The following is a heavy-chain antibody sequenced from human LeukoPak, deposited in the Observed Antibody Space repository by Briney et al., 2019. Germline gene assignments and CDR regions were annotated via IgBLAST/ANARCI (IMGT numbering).Heavy chain of an antibody. J-gene: IGHJ3*02. D-gene: IGHD5-18*01. Sequence: SQTLSLTCTVSGGSISSGDYYWSWIRQPPGKGLEWIGYIYYSGSTYYNPSLKSRVTISVDTSKNQFSLKLSSVTAADTAVYYCAKDTAKAPKPDRGAFDIWGQGTMVTVSS. CDR3: AKDTAKAPKPDRGAFDI. CDR2: IYYSGST. CDR1: GGSISSGDYY. V-gene: IGHV4-30-4*01.